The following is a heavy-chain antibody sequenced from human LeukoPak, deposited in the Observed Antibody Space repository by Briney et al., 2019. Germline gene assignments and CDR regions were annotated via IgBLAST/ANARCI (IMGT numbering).Heavy chain of an antibody. J-gene: IGHJ6*02. D-gene: IGHD3-10*01. CDR2: INSNSGLS. CDR3: ARSHYSGSGSYLHGTDV. V-gene: IGHV1-2*02. CDR1: GYTFIGYY. Sequence: ASVKVSCKASGYTFIGYYIHWVRQAPGQGLEWMGWINSNSGLSRYAQKIQGRVTMTRDTSISTAYMEVSGLRSDDTAVYYCARSHYSGSGSYLHGTDVWGQGTTVSVSS.